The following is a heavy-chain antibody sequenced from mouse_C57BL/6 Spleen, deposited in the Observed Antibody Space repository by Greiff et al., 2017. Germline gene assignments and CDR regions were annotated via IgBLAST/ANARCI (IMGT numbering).Heavy chain of an antibody. CDR3: ARQVGLYWYFDV. Sequence: EVKLVESGGGLVKPGGSLKLSCAASGFTFSDYGMHWVRQAPEKGLEWVAYISSGSSTIYYAATVKGRFTISRDNAKNTLFLQMTRLRSEDTAMYYCARQVGLYWYFDVWGTGTTVTVSS. D-gene: IGHD4-1*01. J-gene: IGHJ1*03. V-gene: IGHV5-17*01. CDR2: ISSGSSTI. CDR1: GFTFSDYG.